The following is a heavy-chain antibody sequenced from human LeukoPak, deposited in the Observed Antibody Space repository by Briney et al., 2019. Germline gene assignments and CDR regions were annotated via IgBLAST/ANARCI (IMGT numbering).Heavy chain of an antibody. CDR1: GVSITSYH. Sequence: KPSETLSLTCTVTGVSITSYHWSWIRQPPGKGLEWIGYISYSGSANYNPSLKSRATILLDTSKNQFSPRLTSVTPADTAVYYCARGQLGSGMDDPWGQGALVTVSS. CDR3: ARGQLGSGMDDP. D-gene: IGHD3-10*01. J-gene: IGHJ5*02. V-gene: IGHV4-59*01. CDR2: ISYSGSA.